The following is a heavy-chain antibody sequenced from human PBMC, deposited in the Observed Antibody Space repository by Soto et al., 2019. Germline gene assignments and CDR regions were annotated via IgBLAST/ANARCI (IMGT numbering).Heavy chain of an antibody. CDR1: GDSVSSNSAA. Sequence: PSQTLSLTCAISGDSVSSNSAAWNWIRQSPSRGLEWLGRTYYRSKWYNDYAVSVKSRITINPDTSKNQFSLQLNSVTPEDTAVYYCARGLLLSSGWFVQQNWFDPWGQGTLLTVSS. V-gene: IGHV6-1*01. CDR2: TYYRSKWYN. D-gene: IGHD6-19*01. CDR3: ARGLLLSSGWFVQQNWFDP. J-gene: IGHJ5*02.